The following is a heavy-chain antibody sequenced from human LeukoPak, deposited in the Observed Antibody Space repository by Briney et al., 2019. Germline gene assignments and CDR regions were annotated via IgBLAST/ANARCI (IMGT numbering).Heavy chain of an antibody. CDR1: GFIFSNYA. CDR2: ISKDGSMK. Sequence: GSLRLSCSASGFIFSNYAMDWVRQAPGKGLEWVAVISKDGSMKYYADSVKGRFTVSRDNSNNTVYLQMNSLKTEDTAVYYCAGESFDIWGQGTMVTVSS. J-gene: IGHJ3*02. V-gene: IGHV3-30*04. CDR3: AGESFDI.